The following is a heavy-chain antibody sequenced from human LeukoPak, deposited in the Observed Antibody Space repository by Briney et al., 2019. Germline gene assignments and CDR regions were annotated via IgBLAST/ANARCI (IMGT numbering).Heavy chain of an antibody. CDR1: GYTFTGYY. J-gene: IGHJ4*02. V-gene: IGHV1-2*02. CDR3: ARGYYGSGSNFDY. Sequence: GASVKVSCKASGYTFTGYYMHWVRQAPGHGLEWMGWINPDSGGTNYAQKFQGRVTMTRDTSINTAYMELSRLRSEDTAVYYCARGYYGSGSNFDYWGQGTLVTVSS. CDR2: INPDSGGT. D-gene: IGHD3-10*01.